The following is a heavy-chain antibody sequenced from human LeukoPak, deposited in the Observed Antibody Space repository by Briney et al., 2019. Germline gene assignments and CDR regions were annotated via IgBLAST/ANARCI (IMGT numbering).Heavy chain of an antibody. Sequence: PSETLSLTCAVYGGSFSGYYWGWIRQPPGKGLEWIGSIYHSGSTYYNPSLKSRVTISVNTSKNQFSLKLRSVTAADTAVYYCARLDQTRYYYYMDVWGKGTTVTVSS. CDR3: ARLDQTRYYYYMDV. CDR2: IYHSGST. V-gene: IGHV4-38-2*01. J-gene: IGHJ6*03. D-gene: IGHD1-1*01. CDR1: GGSFSGYY.